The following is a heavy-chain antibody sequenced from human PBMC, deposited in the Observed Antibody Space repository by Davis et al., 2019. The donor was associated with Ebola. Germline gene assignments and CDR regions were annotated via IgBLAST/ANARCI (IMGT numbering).Heavy chain of an antibody. J-gene: IGHJ6*04. CDR2: TYYNSKWYK. CDR3: ARGWLRAGMDV. D-gene: IGHD5-18*01. V-gene: IGHV6-1*01. CDR1: GDSVFGKNGA. Sequence: HSQTLSLTCAISGDSVFGKNGAWNWIRQSPSRGLEWLGRTYYNSKWYKDYAVSLKSRITFNPDTSKNQFSLQLNSVTPEDTALYYCARGWLRAGMDVWGEGTTVTVPS.